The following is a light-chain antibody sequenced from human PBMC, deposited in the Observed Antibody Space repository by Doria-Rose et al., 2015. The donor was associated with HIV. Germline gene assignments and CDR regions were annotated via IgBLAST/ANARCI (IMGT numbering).Light chain of an antibody. J-gene: IGKJ1*01. CDR1: QSFSSTY. V-gene: IGKV3-20*01. Sequence: LTQSPGTLSLSPGERATLSCRASQSFSSTYLAWYQQKPGQATSLIIYDRSTRATGIPDRFSASGSGTDFTLTINRLEPEDFALYYCHQYGTSWTFGQGTKVEI. CDR3: HQYGTSWT. CDR2: DRS.